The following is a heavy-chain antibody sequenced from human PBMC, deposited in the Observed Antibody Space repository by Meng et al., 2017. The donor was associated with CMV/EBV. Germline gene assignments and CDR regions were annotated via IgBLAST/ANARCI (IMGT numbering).Heavy chain of an antibody. J-gene: IGHJ4*02. CDR1: GGTFTSYA. D-gene: IGHD3-22*01. Sequence: QVLQCSGEVSTLGASVNASCKASGGTFTSYAISWVRQAPGQGLEWMGGIIPIFGTANYAQKFPGRVTITADESTSTAYMELSSLTSEDTAVYYCARPYSGYYYPGFDYWGQGTLVTVSS. CDR2: IIPIFGTA. V-gene: IGHV1-69*12. CDR3: ARPYSGYYYPGFDY.